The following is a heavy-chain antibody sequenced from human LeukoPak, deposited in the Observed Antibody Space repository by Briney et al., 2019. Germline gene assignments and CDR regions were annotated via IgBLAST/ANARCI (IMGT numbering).Heavy chain of an antibody. CDR2: ISYDGSNK. Sequence: GRSLRLSCAASGFTFSSYAMHWVRQAPGKGLEWVAVISYDGSNKYYADSVKGRFTISRDNSKNTLYLQMNSLRAEDTAVYYCARDIRSSGGYWSQGTLVTVSS. D-gene: IGHD1-26*01. J-gene: IGHJ4*02. V-gene: IGHV3-30*01. CDR3: ARDIRSSGGY. CDR1: GFTFSSYA.